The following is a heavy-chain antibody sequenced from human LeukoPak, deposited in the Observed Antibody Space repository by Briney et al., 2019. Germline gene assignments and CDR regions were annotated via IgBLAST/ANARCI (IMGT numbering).Heavy chain of an antibody. V-gene: IGHV1-18*01. D-gene: IGHD3-3*01. CDR2: ISAYNGNT. CDR3: ARGSYGVVKNWFDP. CDR1: GYTFTSYG. J-gene: IGHJ5*02. Sequence: ASVKVSCKASGYTFTSYGISWVRQAPGQGLKWMGWISAYNGNTNYAQKLQDRVTMTTDTSTSTAYMELRSLRSDDTAVYYCARGSYGVVKNWFDPWGQGTLVTVSS.